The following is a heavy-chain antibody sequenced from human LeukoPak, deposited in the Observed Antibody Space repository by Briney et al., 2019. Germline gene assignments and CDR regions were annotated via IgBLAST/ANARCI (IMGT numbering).Heavy chain of an antibody. CDR3: ARAAAAGTNFDY. J-gene: IGHJ4*02. V-gene: IGHV1-18*01. D-gene: IGHD6-13*01. CDR1: GYTFTGYG. Sequence: ASVKVSCKASGYTFTGYGISWVRQAPGQGLEWMGWISAYNGNTNYAQKLQGRVTMTTDTSTSTAYMELRSLRSDDTAVYYCARAAAAGTNFDYWGQGTLVTVSS. CDR2: ISAYNGNT.